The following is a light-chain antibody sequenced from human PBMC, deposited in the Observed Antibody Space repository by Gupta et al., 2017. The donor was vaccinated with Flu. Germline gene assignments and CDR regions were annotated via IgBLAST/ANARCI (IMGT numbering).Light chain of an antibody. CDR2: DPS. V-gene: IGKV3-20*01. CDR3: QQDGSSPRT. CDR1: QSVSSSY. Sequence: EIVLTQSPGTLSLSPGERATLSCRASQSVSSSYLAWYQQKPGQAPRLLIYDPSSRATGIPDRFSGSGSGTDFTLTISRLEPEDFAVYYCQQDGSSPRTFGQGTKVEIK. J-gene: IGKJ1*01.